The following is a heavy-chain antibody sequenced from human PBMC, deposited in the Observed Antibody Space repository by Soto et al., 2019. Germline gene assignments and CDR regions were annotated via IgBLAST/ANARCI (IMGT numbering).Heavy chain of an antibody. CDR2: IGGSGTGGST. Sequence: GGSLRLACAASGFTFKIYAMTWVRQAPGKGLEWVSVIGGSGTGGSTYYADTVEGRFTISRDNSKNTLYMQMNSLRAEDTVVYYCAKPQSNGWYTFDNWGQGTLVTVSS. V-gene: IGHV3-23*01. J-gene: IGHJ4*02. D-gene: IGHD6-19*01. CDR3: AKPQSNGWYTFDN. CDR1: GFTFKIYA.